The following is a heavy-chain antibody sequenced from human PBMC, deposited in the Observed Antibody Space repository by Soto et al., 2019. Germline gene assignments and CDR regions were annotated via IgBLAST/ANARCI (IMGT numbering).Heavy chain of an antibody. CDR3: AHGPDYGYPFGWFDH. CDR2: IYWDDDK. V-gene: IGHV2-5*02. CDR1: GFSLSTSGVG. J-gene: IGHJ5*02. D-gene: IGHD3-16*01. Sequence: QITLKVSRPTPVKPTQTLTLTSTFSGFSLSTSGVGVGWIRQPPGKALRGVELIYWDDDKRYSPSLKSRLTITKDTTKNQVVITMTNMDPVDTATYYSAHGPDYGYPFGWFDHWGQGTLVTLSS.